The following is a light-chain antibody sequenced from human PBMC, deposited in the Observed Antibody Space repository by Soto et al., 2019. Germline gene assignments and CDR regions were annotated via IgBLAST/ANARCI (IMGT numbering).Light chain of an antibody. CDR1: PTICTW. J-gene: IGKJ1*01. V-gene: IGKV1-5*01. CDR2: DAS. CDR3: QQYTNTNNPWM. Sequence: GARVTITCRAIPTICTWIAWYHQKPVKSPKLLVYDASTLQSGVASRFSRSGSGTEFTLIISGLQPDDSATYYCQQYTNTNNPWMFGQGTKVDI.